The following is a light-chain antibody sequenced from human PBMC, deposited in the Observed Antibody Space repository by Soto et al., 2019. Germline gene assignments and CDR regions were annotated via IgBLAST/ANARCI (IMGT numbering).Light chain of an antibody. V-gene: IGLV2-14*01. J-gene: IGLJ1*01. Sequence: QSVLTQPASVSGSPGQSITISCTGTSSDVGGYNYVSWYQQHPGKAPKLMIYDVSNRPSGVSNRFSGSKSGNTASLTISGLQAEDESDYYCSSYTSSSTPYVFVPGTKVTVL. CDR1: SSDVGGYNY. CDR2: DVS. CDR3: SSYTSSSTPYV.